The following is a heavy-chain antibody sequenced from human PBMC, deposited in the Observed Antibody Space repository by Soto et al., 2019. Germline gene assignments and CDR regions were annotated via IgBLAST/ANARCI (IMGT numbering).Heavy chain of an antibody. CDR3: VLCRGSGFNWFEP. CDR2: IYYSGST. V-gene: IGHV4-31*03. D-gene: IGHD3-10*01. CDR1: GGSISSGGYY. J-gene: IGHJ5*02. Sequence: SETLSLTCTVSGGSISSGGYYWSWIRQHPGKGLEWIGYIYYSGSTYYNPSLKSRVTISVDTSKNQFSLKLSSVTAADTAVYYCVLCRGSGFNWFEPWGQGTLVTVSS.